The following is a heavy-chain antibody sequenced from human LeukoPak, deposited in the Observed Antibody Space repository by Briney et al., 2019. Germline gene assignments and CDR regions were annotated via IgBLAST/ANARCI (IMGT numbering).Heavy chain of an antibody. CDR3: AKDLRQQLIYDY. Sequence: GGSLRLSCAASGFTVSSNYMSWVRQAPGKGLEWVSVIYSGGSTYYADSVKGRFTISRDNSKNTLYLQMNSLRAEDTAVYYCAKDLRQQLIYDYWGQGTLVTVSS. D-gene: IGHD6-13*01. J-gene: IGHJ4*02. V-gene: IGHV3-66*01. CDR2: IYSGGST. CDR1: GFTVSSNY.